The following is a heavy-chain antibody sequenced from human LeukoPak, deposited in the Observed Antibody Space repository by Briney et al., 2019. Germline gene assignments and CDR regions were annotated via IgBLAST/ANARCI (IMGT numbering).Heavy chain of an antibody. V-gene: IGHV3-7*01. CDR1: GFTFSSYW. CDR3: ARDGDLITMVREFDY. D-gene: IGHD3-10*01. CDR2: IEQDGSEK. Sequence: PGGSLRLSCAASGFTFSSYWMSWVRQAPGKGLEWVVNIEQDGSEKYYVDSVKGRFTISRDNAKNSLYLQMNSLRAEDTAVYYCARDGDLITMVREFDYWGQGTLVTVSS. J-gene: IGHJ4*02.